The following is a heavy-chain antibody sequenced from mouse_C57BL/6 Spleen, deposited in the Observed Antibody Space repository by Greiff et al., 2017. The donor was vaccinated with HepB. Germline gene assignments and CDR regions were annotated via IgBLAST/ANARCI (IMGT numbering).Heavy chain of an antibody. CDR1: GFTFSSYG. V-gene: IGHV5-6*01. CDR2: ISSGGSYT. CDR3: ARQLEGYFDV. J-gene: IGHJ1*03. Sequence: EVQVVESGGDLVKPGGSLKLSCAASGFTFSSYGMSWVRQTPDKRLEWVATISSGGSYTYYPDSVKGRFTISRDNAKNTLYLQMSSLKSEDTAMYYCARQLEGYFDVWGTGTTVTVSS.